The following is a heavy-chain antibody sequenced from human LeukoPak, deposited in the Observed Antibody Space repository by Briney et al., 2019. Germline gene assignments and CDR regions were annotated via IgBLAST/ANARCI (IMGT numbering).Heavy chain of an antibody. J-gene: IGHJ5*01. V-gene: IGHV4-39*01. CDR3: AASSSYYRFDS. D-gene: IGHD6-13*01. Sequence: PSETLSLTCTVSGGSISSSNYYWGWIRQPPGKGLEWIGSIHYSGNIYYNPSLKSRVTISVDTSKNQFSLKLSSVTAADTAVYYCAASSSYYRFDSWGQGTLVTVSS. CDR1: GGSISSSNYY. CDR2: IHYSGNI.